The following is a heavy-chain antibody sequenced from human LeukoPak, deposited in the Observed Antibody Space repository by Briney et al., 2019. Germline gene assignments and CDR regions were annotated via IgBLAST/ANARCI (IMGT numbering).Heavy chain of an antibody. D-gene: IGHD1-26*01. CDR2: IYYSGST. J-gene: IGHJ5*02. CDR1: GGSISSSSYY. Sequence: SETLSLTCTVSGGSISSSSYYWVWIRQPPGKGLEWIGSIYYSGSTYYNPSLKSRVTISVDTSKNQFSLKLSSVTAADTAVYYCARSPPPYYNWFDPWGQGTLVTVSS. CDR3: ARSPPPYYNWFDP. V-gene: IGHV4-39*07.